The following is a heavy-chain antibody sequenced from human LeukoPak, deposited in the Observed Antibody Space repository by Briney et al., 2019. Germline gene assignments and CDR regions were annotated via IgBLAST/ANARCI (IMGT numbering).Heavy chain of an antibody. CDR2: ISGTGDKT. CDR1: GLTLSNYA. V-gene: IGHV3-23*01. CDR3: AKSLELRGYYYFYYGMDV. J-gene: IGHJ6*02. D-gene: IGHD1-7*01. Sequence: GGSLRLSCAASGLTLSNYAMNWVRQAPGKGLAWVSAISGTGDKTYYADSVKGRFTISRDNSKNTLYLQMSSLTAEDTAVYYCAKSLELRGYYYFYYGMDVWDQGTAVTVSS.